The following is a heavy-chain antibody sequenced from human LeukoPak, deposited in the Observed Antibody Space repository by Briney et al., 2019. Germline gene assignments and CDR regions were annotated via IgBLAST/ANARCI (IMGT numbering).Heavy chain of an antibody. CDR2: INANTGNP. Sequence: ASVKVSCTASGYTFTSYAMNWVRQAPGQGLEWMGWINANTGNPTYAQGFTGRFVFSLDTSVSTAYLQISSLKAEDTAVYYCARGQVDFWSGYYSPDYWGQGTLVTVSS. J-gene: IGHJ4*02. CDR3: ARGQVDFWSGYYSPDY. V-gene: IGHV7-4-1*02. D-gene: IGHD3-3*01. CDR1: GYTFTSYA.